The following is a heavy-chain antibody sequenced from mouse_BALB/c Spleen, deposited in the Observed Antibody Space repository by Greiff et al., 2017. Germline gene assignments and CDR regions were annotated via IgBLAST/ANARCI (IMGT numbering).Heavy chain of an antibody. V-gene: IGHV2-9*02. D-gene: IGHD2-14*01. Sequence: VQLVESGPGLVPPSQSLSITCTVSGFSLTSYGVHWVRQPPGKGLEWLGVIWAGGSTNYNSAIMSRLIISKDNSKSHVFLKMNSLQTYDTAMYYCARGQVLFYAMDDWGQGTSVTVSS. CDR2: IWAGGST. CDR1: GFSLTSYG. CDR3: ARGQVLFYAMDD. J-gene: IGHJ4*01.